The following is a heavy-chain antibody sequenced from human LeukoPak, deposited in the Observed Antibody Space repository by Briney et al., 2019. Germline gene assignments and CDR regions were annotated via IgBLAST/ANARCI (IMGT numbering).Heavy chain of an antibody. D-gene: IGHD1-20*01. CDR2: ISSSGSTI. Sequence: GSLRLSCAASGFIFTDYGMHWVRQAPGKGLEWVSYISSSGSTIYYADSVKGRFTISRDNAKNSLYLQMNSLRAEDTAVYYCARDGPMVTGTFDYWGQGTLVTVSS. V-gene: IGHV3-48*04. CDR3: ARDGPMVTGTFDY. CDR1: GFIFTDYG. J-gene: IGHJ4*02.